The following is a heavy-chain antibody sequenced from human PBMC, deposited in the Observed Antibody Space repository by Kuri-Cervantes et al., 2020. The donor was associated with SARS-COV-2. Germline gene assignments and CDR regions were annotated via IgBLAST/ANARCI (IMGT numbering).Heavy chain of an antibody. CDR1: GVSLSGSY. D-gene: IGHD2-2*01. J-gene: IGHJ5*02. V-gene: IGHV4-38-2*01. Sequence: SQTLSLTCAVYGVSLSGSYWSWIRQPPGKGLEWIGSIYHSGSTYYNPSLKSRVTISVDTSKNQFSLKLSSVTAADTAVYYFARHGIVVVPAAKGDDWFDPWGQGTLVTVSS. CDR2: IYHSGST. CDR3: ARHGIVVVPAAKGDDWFDP.